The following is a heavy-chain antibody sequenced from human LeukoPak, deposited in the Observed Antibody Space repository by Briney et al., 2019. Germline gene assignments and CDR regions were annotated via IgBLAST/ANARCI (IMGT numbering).Heavy chain of an antibody. V-gene: IGHV2-5*02. D-gene: IGHD3-10*02. CDR1: GFSLSTSGVG. CDR3: AHLGFNFGRGAFDI. CDR2: IYWDDDK. Sequence: SGPTLVNPTQTLTLTCAFSGFSLSTSGVGVGWIRQPPGRALECLALIYWDDDKRYSPSLKSRLTITKDTSKNQVVLTITNMDPVDTATYYCAHLGFNFGRGAFDIWGQGTVVTVSS. J-gene: IGHJ3*02.